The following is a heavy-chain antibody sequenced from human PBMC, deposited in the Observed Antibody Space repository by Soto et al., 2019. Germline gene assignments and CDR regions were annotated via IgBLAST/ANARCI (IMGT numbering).Heavy chain of an antibody. J-gene: IGHJ4*02. CDR1: GGSITDYY. D-gene: IGHD2-15*01. CDR3: ARSAVCSGGSCYFDY. Sequence: SETLSLTCTVSGGSITDYYWNWIRQPAGKGLEWIGRIYPSVTTNFNPSLKSRVTMSVDTSKIQFSLKLSSVTAADTAMYYCARSAVCSGGSCYFDYWGQGTLVTVSS. V-gene: IGHV4-4*07. CDR2: IYPSVTT.